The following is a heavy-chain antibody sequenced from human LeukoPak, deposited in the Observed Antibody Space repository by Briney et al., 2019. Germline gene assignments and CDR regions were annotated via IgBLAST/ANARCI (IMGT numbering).Heavy chain of an antibody. CDR3: ARELVIVDY. CDR1: GFTFSSYG. J-gene: IGHJ4*02. Sequence: PGGSLRLSCAASGFTFSSYGMHWVRQAPGKGPEWVAVISYDGSNKYYADSVKGRFTISRDNSKNTLYLQMNSLRAEDTAVYYCARELVIVDYWGQGTLVTVSS. V-gene: IGHV3-30*03. CDR2: ISYDGSNK. D-gene: IGHD3-9*01.